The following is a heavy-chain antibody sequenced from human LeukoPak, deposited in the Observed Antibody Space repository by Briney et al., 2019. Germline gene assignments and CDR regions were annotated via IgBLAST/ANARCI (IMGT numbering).Heavy chain of an antibody. CDR2: IYSGGST. CDR3: ALRRDILTGYYT. V-gene: IGHV3-53*01. Sequence: GGSLRLSCAASGFTVSNNYMSWVRQAPGKGLEWVSVIYSGGSTYYADSVKGRFTISRDNSKNTLYLQMNSLRAEDTAVYYCALRRDILTGYYTWGQGTLVTVSS. J-gene: IGHJ5*02. D-gene: IGHD3-9*01. CDR1: GFTVSNNY.